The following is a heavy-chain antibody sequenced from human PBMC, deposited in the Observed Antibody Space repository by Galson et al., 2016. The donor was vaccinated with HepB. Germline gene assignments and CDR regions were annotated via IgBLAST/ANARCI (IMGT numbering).Heavy chain of an antibody. CDR3: ARDEDCSSSSCSQWFDP. V-gene: IGHV3-15*01. Sequence: SLRLSCAVSGFSFRSAWMSWVRQVPGKGLEWVGHIKAKTDGESTDYAAAVRGRFTISRDDSKSTLYLQMNGLKSGDTGLYYCARDEDCSSSSCSQWFDPWGQGTLVTVSS. CDR1: GFSFRSAW. D-gene: IGHD2-15*01. CDR2: IKAKTDGEST. J-gene: IGHJ5*02.